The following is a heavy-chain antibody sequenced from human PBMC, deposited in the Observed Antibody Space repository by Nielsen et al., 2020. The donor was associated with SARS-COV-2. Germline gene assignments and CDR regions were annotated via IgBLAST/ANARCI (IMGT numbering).Heavy chain of an antibody. CDR1: GFTFSSYD. V-gene: IGHV3-13*04. Sequence: GESLKISCAASGFTFSSYDMHWVRQATGKGLEWVSAIGTAGDTYYPGSVKGRFTISRENAKNSLYLQMSSLRAEDTAVYYCVKHSQYGDYSDYYYYGMDVWGQGTTVTVSS. CDR2: IGTAGDT. D-gene: IGHD4-17*01. CDR3: VKHSQYGDYSDYYYYGMDV. J-gene: IGHJ6*02.